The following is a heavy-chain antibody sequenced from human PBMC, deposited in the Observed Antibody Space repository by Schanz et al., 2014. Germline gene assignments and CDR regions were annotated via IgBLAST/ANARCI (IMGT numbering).Heavy chain of an antibody. CDR1: GFTFNSYA. V-gene: IGHV3-30-3*01. Sequence: VQLLESGGGLVQPGRSLRLSCVASGFTFNSYAFHWVRQAPGKGLEWVALISYDGNTKYYADSVKGRFTISRDNSKNTLYLQMNSLRADDTAVYYCARDLLVSHYDFWSGNDYWGQGTLVTVSS. J-gene: IGHJ4*02. CDR2: ISYDGNTK. CDR3: ARDLLVSHYDFWSGNDY. D-gene: IGHD3-3*01.